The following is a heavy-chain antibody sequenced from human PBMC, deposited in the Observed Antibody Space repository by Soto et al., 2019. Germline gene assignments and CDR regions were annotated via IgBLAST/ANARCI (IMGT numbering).Heavy chain of an antibody. CDR3: TRGSGKTGWYFDL. J-gene: IGHJ2*01. CDR2: IRSKTNKYAT. Sequence: EVQLVESGGGLVQPGGSLKLSCAASGFTLSGSAIHWVRQASGKGLEWIGRIRSKTNKYATAYAASGNGRFAISRDDSKNTAYLQMNSLKTEDTAVYYCTRGSGKTGWYFDLWGRGTLVTVSS. D-gene: IGHD3-9*01. V-gene: IGHV3-73*02. CDR1: GFTLSGSA.